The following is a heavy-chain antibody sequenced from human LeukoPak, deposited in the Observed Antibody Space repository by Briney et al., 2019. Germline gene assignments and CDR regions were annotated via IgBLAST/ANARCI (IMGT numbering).Heavy chain of an antibody. CDR3: AKGMHGSNSYSFDS. CDR2: IISDGSSA. CDR1: GFTFGDYW. V-gene: IGHV3-74*01. J-gene: IGHJ4*02. D-gene: IGHD5-24*01. Sequence: GGSLRLSCAASGFTFGDYWMHWVRQAPGKGLVWVSRIISDGSSASYADSVKGRFTMSRDNAKNTLHLQMNSLRVEDTAVYYCAKGMHGSNSYSFDSWGQGTLVTVSS.